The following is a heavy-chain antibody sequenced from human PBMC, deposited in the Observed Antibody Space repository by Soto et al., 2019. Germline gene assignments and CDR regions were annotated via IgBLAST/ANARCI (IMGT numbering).Heavy chain of an antibody. CDR1: GYSFTGYW. Sequence: GESLKISCKGSGYSFTGYWIGWVRQMPGKGLEWMGIIYPGDSDTRYSPSFQGQVTISADKSISTAYLQWSSLKASDTAMYYCARHVGSGSYYPYYYYGMDVWGQGTTVTVSS. D-gene: IGHD1-26*01. V-gene: IGHV5-51*01. J-gene: IGHJ6*02. CDR2: IYPGDSDT. CDR3: ARHVGSGSYYPYYYYGMDV.